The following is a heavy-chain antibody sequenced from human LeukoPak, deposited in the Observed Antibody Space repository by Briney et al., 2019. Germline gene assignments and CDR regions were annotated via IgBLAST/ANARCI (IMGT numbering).Heavy chain of an antibody. J-gene: IGHJ5*02. V-gene: IGHV4-59*08. CDR3: ARHGDQYSSSWTSDWFDP. Sequence: PSETLSLTCTASGGSISSYYWSWIRQPPGKGLEWIGSIYYSGSTNYNPSLKSRVTISGDTSKNQFSLKLSSVTAADTAVYYCARHGDQYSSSWTSDWFDPWGQGTLVTVSS. CDR1: GGSISSYY. CDR2: IYYSGST. D-gene: IGHD6-13*01.